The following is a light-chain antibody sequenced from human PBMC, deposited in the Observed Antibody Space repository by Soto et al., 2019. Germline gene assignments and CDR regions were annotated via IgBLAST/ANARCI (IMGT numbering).Light chain of an antibody. V-gene: IGKV1-5*01. CDR3: QHYHSYPWT. J-gene: IGKJ1*01. Sequence: DIQMTQSPSTLSASVGDRVIITCRASQSVSDWLAWYQQKPGKAHKLLIFDASSLETGVPSRFSGSGSWTEFTLTISSLQPDDFATYFCQHYHSYPWTCGQGPKVEIK. CDR2: DAS. CDR1: QSVSDW.